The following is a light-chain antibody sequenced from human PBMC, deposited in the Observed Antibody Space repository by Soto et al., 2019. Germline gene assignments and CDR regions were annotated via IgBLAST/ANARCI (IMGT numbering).Light chain of an antibody. J-gene: IGKJ1*01. CDR1: QTVDTNY. CDR2: GAS. CDR3: QQYATSPWT. Sequence: SVSQGVRATLSSRASQTVDTNYLAWYQQIPGQAPRLLIYGASTRATGIPDRFSGSGSGTDFTLTISRLDPEDSGVYYCQQYATSPWTFGRGTKVDIK. V-gene: IGKV3-20*01.